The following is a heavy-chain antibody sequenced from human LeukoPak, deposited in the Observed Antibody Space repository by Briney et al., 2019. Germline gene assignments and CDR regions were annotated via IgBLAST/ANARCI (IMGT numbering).Heavy chain of an antibody. CDR1: GFLVSSNY. CDR3: ARGILPNWFDP. Sequence: QPGGSLRLSCVAFGFLVSSNYTSWVRQAPGKGLEWVSVIYSGGSTYYADSVKGRFTISRDNSKNTLYLQMNSLRAEDTAVYYCARGILPNWFDPWGQGTLVTVSS. J-gene: IGHJ5*02. D-gene: IGHD3-9*01. CDR2: IYSGGST. V-gene: IGHV3-53*01.